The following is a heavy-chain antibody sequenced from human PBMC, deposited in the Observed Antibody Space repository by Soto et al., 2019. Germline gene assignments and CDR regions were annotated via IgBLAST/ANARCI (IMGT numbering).Heavy chain of an antibody. CDR3: ARDPKLLWFGELSHYYGMDV. J-gene: IGHJ6*02. D-gene: IGHD3-10*01. CDR2: IYHSGST. CDR1: GGSISSSNW. Sequence: SETLSLTCAVSGGSISSSNWWSWVRQPPGKGLEWIGEIYHSGSTNYNPSLKSRVTISVDKSKNQFSLKLSSVTAADTAVYYCARDPKLLWFGELSHYYGMDVWGQGTTVTVSS. V-gene: IGHV4-4*02.